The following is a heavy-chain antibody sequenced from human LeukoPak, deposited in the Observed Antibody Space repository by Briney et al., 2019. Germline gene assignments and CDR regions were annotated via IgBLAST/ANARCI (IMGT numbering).Heavy chain of an antibody. D-gene: IGHD2-2*01. Sequence: PSETLSLTCTVSGGSISSSSYYWGWIRQPPGKGLEWIGSIYYSGSTYYNPSLKSRVTISVDTSKNQFSLKLSSVTAADTAVYYCARHLALYCSSTSCYFFDYWGQGTLVTVSS. V-gene: IGHV4-39*01. J-gene: IGHJ4*02. CDR1: GGSISSSSYY. CDR2: IYYSGST. CDR3: ARHLALYCSSTSCYFFDY.